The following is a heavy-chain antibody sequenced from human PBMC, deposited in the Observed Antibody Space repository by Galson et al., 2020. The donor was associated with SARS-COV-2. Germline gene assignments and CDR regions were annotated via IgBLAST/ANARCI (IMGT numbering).Heavy chain of an antibody. CDR2: ISYSGNT. J-gene: IGHJ6*02. D-gene: IGHD4-17*01. CDR1: DGPMSSYY. CDR3: ARDPAPLYGDNFYYAMDV. Sequence: ETLETLSLTCTVSDGPMSSYYWNWIRQPPGKGLEWIGYISYSGNTNYNPSLKSRLTMSVDLSKNQFSLNLSSVTAADTAVYFCARDPAPLYGDNFYYAMDVWGQGTTVTVSS. V-gene: IGHV4-59*01.